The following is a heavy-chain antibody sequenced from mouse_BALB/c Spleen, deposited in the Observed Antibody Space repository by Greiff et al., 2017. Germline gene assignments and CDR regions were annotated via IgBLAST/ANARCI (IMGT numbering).Heavy chain of an antibody. D-gene: IGHD2-2*01. Sequence: QVQLKQSGPGLVAPSQSLSITCTVSGFSLTSYGVHWVRQPPGKGLEWLGVIWAGGSTNYNSALMSRLSISKDNSKSQVFLKMNSLQTDDTAMYYCAIRLGVTFYAMDYWGQGTSVTVSS. CDR1: GFSLTSYG. V-gene: IGHV2-9*02. CDR2: IWAGGST. J-gene: IGHJ4*01. CDR3: AIRLGVTFYAMDY.